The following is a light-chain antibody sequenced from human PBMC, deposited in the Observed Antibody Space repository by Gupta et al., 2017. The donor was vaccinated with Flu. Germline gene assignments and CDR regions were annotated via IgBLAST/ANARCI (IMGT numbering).Light chain of an antibody. CDR1: QTIRSSF. CDR2: AAS. J-gene: IGKJ2*01. Sequence: ELVLTQSSGTLSLSPGERATLSCRASQTIRSSFLAWYQQKPGQAPRLLIYAASSRATGIPGRFSASGSGTDFTLTISRLEPEDFAVYYCQQYGSSPYTFSQGTKLEIK. CDR3: QQYGSSPYT. V-gene: IGKV3-20*01.